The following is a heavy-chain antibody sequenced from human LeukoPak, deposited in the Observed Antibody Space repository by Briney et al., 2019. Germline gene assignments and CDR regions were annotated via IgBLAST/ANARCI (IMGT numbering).Heavy chain of an antibody. Sequence: TGGSLRLSCAASGFTFSNYEMNWVRQAPGKGLEWVSYISGSGTTIYYADSVKGRFTISRDNAKNSLYLQMNSLRAEDTAVYYCASAVAELRGYSSNWYWFDPWGQGTLVTVSS. J-gene: IGHJ5*02. CDR3: ASAVAELRGYSSNWYWFDP. CDR1: GFTFSNYE. D-gene: IGHD6-13*01. CDR2: ISGSGTTI. V-gene: IGHV3-48*03.